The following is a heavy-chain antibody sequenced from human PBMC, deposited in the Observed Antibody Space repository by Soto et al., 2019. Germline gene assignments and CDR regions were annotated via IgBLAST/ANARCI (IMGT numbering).Heavy chain of an antibody. CDR1: GGSFSGYY. D-gene: IGHD3-16*01. Sequence: SETLSLTCAVYGGSFSGYYWSWIRQPPGKGLEWIGEINHSGSTNYNPSLKSRVTISVDTSKNQFSLKLSSVTAADTTVYCCARGGGEYAFDIWGQGTMVTVSS. J-gene: IGHJ3*02. CDR2: INHSGST. CDR3: ARGGGEYAFDI. V-gene: IGHV4-34*01.